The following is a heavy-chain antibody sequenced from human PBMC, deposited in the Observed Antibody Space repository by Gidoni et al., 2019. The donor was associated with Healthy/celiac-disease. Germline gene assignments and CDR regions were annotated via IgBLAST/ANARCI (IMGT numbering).Heavy chain of an antibody. Sequence: EGQLGEAGGGLVKPGGALRPCCAASGFTFSSYSMNWVRQAPGKGLEWVSSISSSSSYISYADSVKGRFTISRDNAKNSLYLQMNSLRAEDTAVYYCAREGAVAGTDYWGQGTLVTVSS. CDR3: AREGAVAGTDY. J-gene: IGHJ4*02. D-gene: IGHD6-19*01. CDR1: GFTFSSYS. CDR2: ISSSSSYI. V-gene: IGHV3-21*01.